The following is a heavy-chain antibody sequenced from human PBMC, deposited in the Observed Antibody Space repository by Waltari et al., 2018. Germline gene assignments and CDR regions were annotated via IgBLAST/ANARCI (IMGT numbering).Heavy chain of an antibody. Sequence: VQLVESGGGLAKPGGSLRLSCTASGFAFRSYHITWVRQAPGKGLELVGRIYYNGYTYYNPSLECRLTISVDTSKNEFSLQLTSVTATDTATYFCARRNYKFLTGYAHWFFDVWGRGTLISVSS. D-gene: IGHD3-10*01. J-gene: IGHJ2*01. CDR3: ARRNYKFLTGYAHWFFDV. CDR2: IYYNGYT. CDR1: GFAFRSYH. V-gene: IGHV4-59*04.